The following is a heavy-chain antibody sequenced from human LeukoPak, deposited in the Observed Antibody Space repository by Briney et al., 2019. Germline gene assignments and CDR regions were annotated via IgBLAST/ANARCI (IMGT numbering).Heavy chain of an antibody. J-gene: IGHJ4*02. D-gene: IGHD6-13*01. CDR1: GSSFTSYW. CDR2: IYPGDSDT. CDR3: ARVPGSSWSQFDY. V-gene: IGHV5-51*01. Sequence: GESLQISCPGSGSSFTSYWIGWARQLPGKGLEWMGIIYPGDSDTRDSPSFQGQVTISADKSISTAYLQWSSLKASDTAMYYCARVPGSSWSQFDYWGQGTLVTVSS.